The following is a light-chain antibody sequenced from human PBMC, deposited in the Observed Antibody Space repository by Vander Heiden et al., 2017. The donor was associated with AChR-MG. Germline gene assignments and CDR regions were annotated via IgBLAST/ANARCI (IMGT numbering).Light chain of an antibody. CDR3: QQDGSSPPIT. V-gene: IGKV3-20*01. CDR1: QSVSSSY. Sequence: EIVLTQSPGTLSLSPGERATLSCRASQSVSSSYLAWYQQKPGQAPRLLIYGASSRATGIPDRFSGSGSGTDFTLTISRREPEEFAVYYCQQDGSSPPITFGQGTRLEIK. CDR2: GAS. J-gene: IGKJ5*01.